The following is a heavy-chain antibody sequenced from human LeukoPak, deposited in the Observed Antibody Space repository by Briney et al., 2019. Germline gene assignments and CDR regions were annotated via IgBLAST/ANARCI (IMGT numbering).Heavy chain of an antibody. CDR3: ARFTMTRGWFDP. CDR1: GYTFTTYA. CDR2: INAGNGNT. V-gene: IGHV1-3*01. Sequence: ASVKVSCKASGYTFTTYAMHWVRQAPGQRLEWMGWINAGNGNTKYSQKFQGRVTITRDTSASKAYMELSSLRSEDTAIYYCARFTMTRGWFDPWGQGTLVTASS. J-gene: IGHJ5*02. D-gene: IGHD3-22*01.